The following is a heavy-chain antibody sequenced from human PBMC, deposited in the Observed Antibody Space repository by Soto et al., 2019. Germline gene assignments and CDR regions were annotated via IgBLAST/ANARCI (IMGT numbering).Heavy chain of an antibody. V-gene: IGHV4-59*01. J-gene: IGHJ6*03. CDR2: IYYSGST. D-gene: IGHD2-2*01. Sequence: SETLSLTCTVSGGSISSYYWSWIRQPPGKGLEWIGYIYYSGSTNYNPSLKSRVTISVDTSKNQFSRKLSSVTAADTAVYYCARDRRVVVPAAPNYYYYMDVWGKGTTVTVSS. CDR3: ARDRRVVVPAAPNYYYYMDV. CDR1: GGSISSYY.